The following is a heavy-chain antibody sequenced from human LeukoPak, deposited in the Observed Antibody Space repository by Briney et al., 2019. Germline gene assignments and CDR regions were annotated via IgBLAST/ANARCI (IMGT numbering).Heavy chain of an antibody. J-gene: IGHJ4*02. Sequence: PGGSLRLSCAASGFTFSKDDFHWVRQAPGKGLEWVAAIGVTGDTYYADSVKGRFTISRDNPKNTLYLQMNSLRAEDTAVYFCAKRGVVIRVILVGFHKEAYYFDSWGQGALVTVSS. D-gene: IGHD3-22*01. V-gene: IGHV3-13*01. CDR2: IGVTGDT. CDR1: GFTFSKDD. CDR3: AKRGVVIRVILVGFHKEAYYFDS.